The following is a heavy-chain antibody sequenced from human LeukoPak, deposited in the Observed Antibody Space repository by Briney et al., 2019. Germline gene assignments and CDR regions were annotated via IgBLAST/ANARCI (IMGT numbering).Heavy chain of an antibody. Sequence: PSETLSLTCTVSGDSISSSTYYWGWIRQPPGKGLEWIGSIYYSGSTYYNASLKSRVTISADTSKNQFSLKLSSVTAADTAVYYCARPLSGSSSWHGDAFDIWGQGTMVTVSS. D-gene: IGHD6-13*01. CDR2: IYYSGST. CDR1: GDSISSSTYY. V-gene: IGHV4-39*01. CDR3: ARPLSGSSSWHGDAFDI. J-gene: IGHJ3*02.